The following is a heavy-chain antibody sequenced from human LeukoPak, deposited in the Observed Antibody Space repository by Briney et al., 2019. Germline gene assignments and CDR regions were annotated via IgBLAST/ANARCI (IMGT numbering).Heavy chain of an antibody. CDR3: ARQWFGEYDGAFDI. V-gene: IGHV3-21*01. J-gene: IGHJ3*02. D-gene: IGHD3-10*01. CDR2: ISSSSSYI. CDR1: GLTFSSYS. Sequence: GGSLRLSCAASGLTFSSYSMNWVRQAPGKGLEWVSSISSSSSYIYYADSVKGRFTISRDNAKNSLYLQMNSLRAEDTAVYYCARQWFGEYDGAFDIWGQGTMVTVSS.